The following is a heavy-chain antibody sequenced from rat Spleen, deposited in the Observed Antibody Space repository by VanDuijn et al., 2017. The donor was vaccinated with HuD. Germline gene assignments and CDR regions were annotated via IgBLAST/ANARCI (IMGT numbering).Heavy chain of an antibody. V-gene: IGHV5-19*01. CDR1: GFTLSNYG. J-gene: IGHJ3*01. D-gene: IGHD1-4*01. CDR3: ARVGTRVSRFAY. CDR2: ISPSGGIT. Sequence: EVQLVESGGGLVQPGRSLKLSCAASGFTLSNYGMHWIRQAPTRGLEWVASISPSGGITDYRDSVKGRFAISRDSAKSTLYLQMDSLGSEDTATYYCARVGTRVSRFAYWGQGTLVTVSS.